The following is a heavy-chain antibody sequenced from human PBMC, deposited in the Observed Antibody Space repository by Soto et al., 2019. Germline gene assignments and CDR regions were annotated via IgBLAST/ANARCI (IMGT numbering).Heavy chain of an antibody. CDR2: IDPSDSYT. D-gene: IGHD6-13*01. J-gene: IGHJ6*02. V-gene: IGHV5-10-1*01. CDR3: ARGIAAASGGYYYYYGMDV. CDR1: GYSFTSYW. Sequence: GESLKISCKGSGYSFTSYWISWVRQMPGKGLEWMGRIDPSDSYTNYSPSFQGHVTISADKSISTAYLQWSSLKASDTAMYYCARGIAAASGGYYYYYGMDVWGQGTTVTVSS.